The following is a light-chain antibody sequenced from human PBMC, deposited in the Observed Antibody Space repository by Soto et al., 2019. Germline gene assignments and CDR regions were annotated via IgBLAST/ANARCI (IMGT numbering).Light chain of an antibody. CDR2: DVS. V-gene: IGLV2-14*01. Sequence: QSALTQPASVSGSPGQSITISCTGTSSDVGGYNYVSWYQQHPGKAPKLMIYDVSNLPSGVSNRFSGSKSGNTASLTISGLQAEAEADYYCSSYTSSSTLVFGGGTKLTVL. CDR1: SSDVGGYNY. J-gene: IGLJ2*01. CDR3: SSYTSSSTLV.